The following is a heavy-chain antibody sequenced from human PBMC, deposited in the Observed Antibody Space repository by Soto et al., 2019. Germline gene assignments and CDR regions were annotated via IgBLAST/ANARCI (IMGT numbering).Heavy chain of an antibody. CDR3: ARGYIFPNWFDP. D-gene: IGHD3-9*01. Sequence: GGSLRLSCAASGFTVSSNYMSWVRQAPGKGLEWVSVIYSGGSTYYADSVKGRFTISRDNSKNTLYLQMNSLRAEDTAVYYCARGYIFPNWFDPWGQGTMVTVYS. V-gene: IGHV3-53*01. CDR1: GFTVSSNY. CDR2: IYSGGST. J-gene: IGHJ5*02.